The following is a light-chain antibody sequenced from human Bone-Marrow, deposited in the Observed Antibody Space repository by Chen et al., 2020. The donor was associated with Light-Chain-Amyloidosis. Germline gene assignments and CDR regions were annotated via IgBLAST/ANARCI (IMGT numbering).Light chain of an antibody. Sequence: DIQMTQSPSSLSASVGDRVTITCRASQSISSYLNWYQQKPGKAPKLLIYAASSLQSGVPSRFSGSGSGTDITLTISSLQPEDFATYYCKQSYSTPPTFGQGTKLEIK. J-gene: IGKJ2*01. CDR2: AAS. CDR3: KQSYSTPPT. V-gene: IGKV1-39*01. CDR1: QSISSY.